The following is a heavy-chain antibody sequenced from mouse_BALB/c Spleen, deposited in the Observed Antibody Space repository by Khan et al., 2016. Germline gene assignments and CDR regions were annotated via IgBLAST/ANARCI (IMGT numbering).Heavy chain of an antibody. Sequence: VQLQQSGTVLARPGASVKMSCKASGYTFTSYWMHWVKQRPGQGLEWIGAIYPGNSDTSYNQKFKGKAKLTAVTSTSTAYMELSSLTNEDSAVYYCTNNYYGLGFDYWGQGTTRTVSS. D-gene: IGHD1-1*01. CDR3: TNNYYGLGFDY. V-gene: IGHV1-5*01. CDR2: IYPGNSDT. J-gene: IGHJ2*01. CDR1: GYTFTSYW.